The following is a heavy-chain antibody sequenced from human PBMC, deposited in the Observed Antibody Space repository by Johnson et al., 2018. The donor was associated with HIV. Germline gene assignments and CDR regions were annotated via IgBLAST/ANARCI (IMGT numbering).Heavy chain of an antibody. CDR3: ARDLGGVYSSSSYAFDI. J-gene: IGHJ3*02. V-gene: IGHV3-33*01. CDR1: GFTFSTYG. CDR2: MWYDGSNK. D-gene: IGHD6-6*01. Sequence: QMQLVESGGGVVQPGRSLRLSCAASGFTFSTYGMHWVRQAPGKGLEWVAVMWYDGSNKYYADSVKGRFTISRDNSKNTLYLQMNSLRAEDTAVYYCARDLGGVYSSSSYAFDIWGQGTMVTVSS.